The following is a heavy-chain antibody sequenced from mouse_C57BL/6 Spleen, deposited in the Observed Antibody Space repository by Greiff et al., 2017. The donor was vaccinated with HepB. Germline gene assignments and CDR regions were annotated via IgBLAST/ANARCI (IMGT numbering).Heavy chain of an antibody. CDR3: ATLHYYGSPWFAY. J-gene: IGHJ3*01. V-gene: IGHV1-22*01. Sequence: EVQRVESGPELVKPGASVKMSCKASGYTFTDYNMHWVKQSHGKSLEWIGYINPNNGGTSYNQKFKGKATLTVNKSSSTAYMELRSLTSEDSAVYYCATLHYYGSPWFAYWGQGTLVTVSA. CDR1: GYTFTDYN. D-gene: IGHD1-1*01. CDR2: INPNNGGT.